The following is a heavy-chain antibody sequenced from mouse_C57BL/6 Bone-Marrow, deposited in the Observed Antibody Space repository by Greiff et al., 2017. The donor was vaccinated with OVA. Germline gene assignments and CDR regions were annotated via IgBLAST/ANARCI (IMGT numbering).Heavy chain of an antibody. CDR2: IHPNSGST. CDR1: GYTFTSYW. V-gene: IGHV1-64*01. J-gene: IGHJ3*01. Sequence: QVQLKQPGAELVKPGASVKLSCKASGYTFTSYWMHWVKQRPGQGLEWIGMIHPNSGSTNYNEKFKSKATLTVDKSSSTAYMQLSSLTSEDSAVYYCARAGIRAWFAYWGQGTLVTVSA. D-gene: IGHD2-4*01. CDR3: ARAGIRAWFAY.